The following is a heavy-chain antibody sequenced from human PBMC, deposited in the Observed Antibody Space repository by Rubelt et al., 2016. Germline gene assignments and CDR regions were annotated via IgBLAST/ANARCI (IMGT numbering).Heavy chain of an antibody. J-gene: IGHJ3*02. V-gene: IGHV1-69*04. Sequence: QVQLVQSGAEVKKPGSSVKVSCKASGGTFSSYAISWVRQAPGQGLEWMGRIIPILGIANYAQKFQGRVTITADKSTSTAYMELSSLRSEDRAGYYGARDRLLEDSSGGDAFDIWGQGTMVTVSS. CDR3: ARDRLLEDSSGGDAFDI. CDR2: IIPILGIA. D-gene: IGHD3-22*01. CDR1: GGTFSSYA.